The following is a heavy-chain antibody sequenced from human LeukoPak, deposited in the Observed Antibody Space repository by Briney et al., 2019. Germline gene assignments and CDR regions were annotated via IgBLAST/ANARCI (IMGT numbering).Heavy chain of an antibody. D-gene: IGHD1-14*01. V-gene: IGHV4-4*07. CDR1: GDSIGTYY. Sequence: SETLSLTCTVSGDSIGTYYWSWIRLPAGKGLEWIGQISTSGGSKYNPSLNSRVTMSLDTSNNHFSLALTALTAADTAIYYCARRDQTTAWIFDLWGRGAQVSVSS. CDR2: ISTSGGS. J-gene: IGHJ2*01. CDR3: ARRDQTTAWIFDL.